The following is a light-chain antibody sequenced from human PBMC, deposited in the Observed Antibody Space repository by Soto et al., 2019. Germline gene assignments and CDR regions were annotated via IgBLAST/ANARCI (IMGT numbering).Light chain of an antibody. CDR3: QQYGSSLHT. CDR1: QSVSSSY. Sequence: EIVLTQSPATLSLSPGERATLSCRASQSVSSSYLSWYQRKPGQAPRLLIYGASSRATGIPDRFSGSGSGTDFTLTISRLEPEDFGVYYCQQYGSSLHTFGQGTKLEIK. J-gene: IGKJ2*01. CDR2: GAS. V-gene: IGKV3-20*01.